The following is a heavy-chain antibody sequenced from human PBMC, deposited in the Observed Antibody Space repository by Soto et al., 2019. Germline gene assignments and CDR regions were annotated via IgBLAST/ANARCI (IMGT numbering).Heavy chain of an antibody. V-gene: IGHV4-4*02. Sequence: QVQLQESDPGLVEPSGTLSLTCAVSGDSISSSHWWSWVRQPPGKGLEWIGEIFHSGTTKYNPSLESRVTMSVDKSNNQLSLKLYSVTAADTAVYYCARQLERGGLPEGFEYWGQGTLAIVSS. CDR3: ARQLERGGLPEGFEY. CDR1: GDSISSSHW. D-gene: IGHD1-1*01. CDR2: IFHSGTT. J-gene: IGHJ4*02.